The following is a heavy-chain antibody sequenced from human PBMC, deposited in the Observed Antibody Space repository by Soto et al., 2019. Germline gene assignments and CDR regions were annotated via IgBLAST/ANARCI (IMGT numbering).Heavy chain of an antibody. CDR1: GGTFSSYA. CDR3: ARDLRGAARPGWHFDL. Sequence: QVQLVQSGAEVKKPGSSVKVSCKASGGTFSSYAISWVRQAPGQGLEWMGGIIPIFGTANYAQKFQGRVTITADKSTSTAYMELSSLRSEDTAVYYCARDLRGAARPGWHFDLWGRGTLVTVSS. D-gene: IGHD6-6*01. CDR2: IIPIFGTA. J-gene: IGHJ2*01. V-gene: IGHV1-69*06.